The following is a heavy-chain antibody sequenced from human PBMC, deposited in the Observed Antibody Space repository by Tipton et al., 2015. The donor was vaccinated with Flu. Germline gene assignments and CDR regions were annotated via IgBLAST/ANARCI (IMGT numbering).Heavy chain of an antibody. V-gene: IGHV4-4*02. D-gene: IGHD1-26*01. CDR2: IHHSGTT. Sequence: TLSLTCAVSGGSISSNNWWSWVRQPPGRGLEWIGEIHHSGTTDYEPSLKSRVTISVDKSKNQLSLKLNSVTAADTAVYYCTSNRGSGSYFDSWGQGTLVTVSS. CDR1: GGSISSNNW. J-gene: IGHJ4*02. CDR3: TSNRGSGSYFDS.